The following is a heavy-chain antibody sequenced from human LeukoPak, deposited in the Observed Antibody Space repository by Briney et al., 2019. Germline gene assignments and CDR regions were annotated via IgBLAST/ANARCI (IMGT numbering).Heavy chain of an antibody. J-gene: IGHJ6*02. CDR1: GGSISSYY. D-gene: IGHD5-18*01. CDR3: ARGGYSYGYGGMDV. Sequence: SETLSLTCTVSGGSISSYYWSWIRQPPGKGLEWIGYIYYSGSTNYNPSLKSRVTISVDTSKNQFSLKLSSVTAADTAVYYCARGGYSYGYGGMDVWGQGTTVTVSS. CDR2: IYYSGST. V-gene: IGHV4-59*01.